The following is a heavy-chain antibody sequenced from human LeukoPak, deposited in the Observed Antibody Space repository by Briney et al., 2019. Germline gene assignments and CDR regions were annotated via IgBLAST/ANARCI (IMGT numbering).Heavy chain of an antibody. Sequence: SSQTLSLTCTVSGGSISSGDYYWSWIRQPPGKGLEWIGYIYYSGSTYYNPSLKSRVTISVDTSKNQFSLKLSSVTAADTAVYYCASSKEYQLFKNDYWGQGTLVTVSS. V-gene: IGHV4-30-4*08. CDR3: ASSKEYQLFKNDY. CDR1: GGSISSGDYY. J-gene: IGHJ4*02. CDR2: IYYSGST. D-gene: IGHD2-2*01.